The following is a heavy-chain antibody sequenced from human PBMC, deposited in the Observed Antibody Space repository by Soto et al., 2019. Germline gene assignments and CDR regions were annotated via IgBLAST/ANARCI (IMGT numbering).Heavy chain of an antibody. Sequence: GGSMRLSCAASGFTFSSYEMNWVRQAPGKGLEWVSYISSSGSTIYYADSVKGRFTISRDNAKNSLYLQMNSLRAEDTAVYYCARGVNYYGSGKQSDAFDIWAKGQWSPSPQ. J-gene: IGHJ3*02. V-gene: IGHV3-48*03. D-gene: IGHD3-10*01. CDR1: GFTFSSYE. CDR3: ARGVNYYGSGKQSDAFDI. CDR2: ISSSGSTI.